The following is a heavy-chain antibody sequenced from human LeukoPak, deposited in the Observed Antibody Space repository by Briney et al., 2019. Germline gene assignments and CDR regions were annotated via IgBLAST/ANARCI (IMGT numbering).Heavy chain of an antibody. V-gene: IGHV3-7*01. Sequence: GGSLRLSCAASGFTFSSYWMSWVRQAPGKGLEWVANIKQDGSEKYYVDSVKGRFTISRDNVKNSLYLQMNSLRAEDTAVYYCARGGVVPAAHHDAFDIWGQGTMVTVSS. D-gene: IGHD2-2*01. CDR1: GFTFSSYW. CDR2: IKQDGSEK. CDR3: ARGGVVPAAHHDAFDI. J-gene: IGHJ3*02.